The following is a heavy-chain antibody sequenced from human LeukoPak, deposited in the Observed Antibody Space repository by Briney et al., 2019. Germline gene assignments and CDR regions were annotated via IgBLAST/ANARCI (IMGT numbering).Heavy chain of an antibody. J-gene: IGHJ4*02. V-gene: IGHV4-59*01. CDR3: TRTYSSSSIDY. CDR2: IFYTGST. CDR1: GGSISTYY. Sequence: PSETLSLTCTVSGGSISTYYSSCIRQPPGNGLEWLGYIFYTGSTNYNPSLMSRVTITIDTSKNQFSLKLSSVTAADTAVYYCTRTYSSSSIDYWGQGALVTVSS. D-gene: IGHD6-6*01.